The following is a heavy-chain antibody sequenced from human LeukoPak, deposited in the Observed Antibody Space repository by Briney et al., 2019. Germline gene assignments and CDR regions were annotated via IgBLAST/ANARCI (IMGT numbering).Heavy chain of an antibody. CDR2: ISADNGNT. V-gene: IGHV1-18*01. CDR1: GYTFTSCG. CDR3: ARGGVSSGWYGSYFDY. D-gene: IGHD6-19*01. J-gene: IGHJ4*02. Sequence: ASVKVSCKASGYTFTSCGISWVRQAPGQGLEWMGWISADNGNTNYAQKLQGRVTMTTDTSTSTAYMELRSLRSDDTAVYYCARGGVSSGWYGSYFDYWGQGTLVTVSS.